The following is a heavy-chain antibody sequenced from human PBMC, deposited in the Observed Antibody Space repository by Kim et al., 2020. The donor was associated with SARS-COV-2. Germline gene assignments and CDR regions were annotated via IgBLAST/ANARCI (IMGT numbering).Heavy chain of an antibody. Sequence: GGSLRLSCAASGFTFSSYWMHWVRQAPGKGLVWVSRINSDGSSTSYADSVKGRFTISRDNAKNTLYLQMNSLRAEDTAVYYCARDPVLRDGYNRFMYYYYYYGMDVWGQGTTVTVSS. CDR2: INSDGSST. V-gene: IGHV3-74*01. CDR3: ARDPVLRDGYNRFMYYYYYYGMDV. D-gene: IGHD5-12*01. CDR1: GFTFSSYW. J-gene: IGHJ6*02.